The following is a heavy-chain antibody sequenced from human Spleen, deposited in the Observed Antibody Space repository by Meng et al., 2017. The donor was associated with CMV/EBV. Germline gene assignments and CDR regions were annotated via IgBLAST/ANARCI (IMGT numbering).Heavy chain of an antibody. V-gene: IGHV3-7*01. CDR2: IKQDGSEM. Sequence: GGSLRLSCAGSGFTFSNYWMSWVRQAPGKELEWLANIKQDGSEMYYVDSVKGRFTISRDNTNRSLYLQMNSLGGDDTAVYYCAREGRDLDYWGQGTLVTVSS. D-gene: IGHD3-10*01. CDR3: AREGRDLDY. J-gene: IGHJ4*02. CDR1: GFTFSNYW.